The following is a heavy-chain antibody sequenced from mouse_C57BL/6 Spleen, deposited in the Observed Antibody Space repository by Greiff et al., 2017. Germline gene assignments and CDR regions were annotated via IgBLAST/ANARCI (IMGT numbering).Heavy chain of an antibody. Sequence: QVQLQQPGAELVMPGASVKLSCKASGYTFTSYWMHWVKQRPGQGLEWIGEIDPSDSYTNYNQKFKGKSTLTVDKSSSTAYMQLSSLTSEDSAVYYCARRAQAHYAMDYWGQGTSVTVSS. J-gene: IGHJ4*01. CDR1: GYTFTSYW. CDR3: ARRAQAHYAMDY. D-gene: IGHD3-2*02. CDR2: IDPSDSYT. V-gene: IGHV1-69*01.